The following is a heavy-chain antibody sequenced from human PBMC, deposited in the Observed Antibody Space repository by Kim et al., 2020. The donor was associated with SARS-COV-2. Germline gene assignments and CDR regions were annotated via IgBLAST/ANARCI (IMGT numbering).Heavy chain of an antibody. CDR3: AGGQQLGGRVDDFLDPWFDP. V-gene: IGHV3-9*01. Sequence: GGSLRLSCAASGFTFDDYAMHWVRQAPGKGLEWVSGISWNSGSIGYADSVKGRFTISRDNAKNSLYLQMNSLRAEETALYYCAGGQQLGGRVDDFLDPWFDPWGQGTLVTVSS. J-gene: IGHJ5*02. D-gene: IGHD6-13*01. CDR2: ISWNSGSI. CDR1: GFTFDDYA.